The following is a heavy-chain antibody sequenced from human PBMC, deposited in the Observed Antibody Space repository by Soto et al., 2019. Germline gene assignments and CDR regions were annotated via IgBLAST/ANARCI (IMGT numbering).Heavy chain of an antibody. V-gene: IGHV1-2*02. J-gene: IGHJ4*02. CDR3: ARENWSYVD. CDR2: MNPNEDNT. CDR1: GYTFTNY. Sequence: QAQLVQSGAEAKRPGTSVKVSCKVSGYTFTNYFHWIRQAPGQGHEWKGWMNPNEDNTEYARKFQGRVNLTRDTSITTAYMELSTLTSDDTAVYYCARENWSYVDCGQGTLVTVSS. D-gene: IGHD1-26*01.